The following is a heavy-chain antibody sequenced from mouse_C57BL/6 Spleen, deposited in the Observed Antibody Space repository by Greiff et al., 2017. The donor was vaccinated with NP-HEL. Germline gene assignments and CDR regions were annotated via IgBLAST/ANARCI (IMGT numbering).Heavy chain of an antibody. D-gene: IGHD4-1*02. CDR3: ARDPPTGTADY. J-gene: IGHJ2*01. CDR2: ISDGGSYT. CDR1: GFTFSSYA. Sequence: EVQVVESGGGLVKPGGSLKLSCAASGFTFSSYAMSWVRQTPEKRLEWVAIISDGGSYTYYPDNVTGRFTISRDNAKNNLYLQMSHLKSEDTAMYYCARDPPTGTADYWGQGTTLTVSS. V-gene: IGHV5-4*01.